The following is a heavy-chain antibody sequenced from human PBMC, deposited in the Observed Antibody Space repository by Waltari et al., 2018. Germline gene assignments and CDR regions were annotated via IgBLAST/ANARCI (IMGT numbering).Heavy chain of an antibody. CDR3: AKAFARYCSSYDCYYGMDV. CDR1: GFPFDEYA. CDR2: MRWTSDNI. D-gene: IGHD2-15*01. J-gene: IGHJ6*02. V-gene: IGHV3-9*01. Sequence: EVQLVESGGGLVQPGRSLRLSCVVSGFPFDEYAMHWVRQAPGKGLEWVAGMRWTSDNIGYADSVKGRFTIYRDNARNSLYLQMTSLRSEDTALYYCAKAFARYCSSYDCYYGMDVWGQGTTVTVSS.